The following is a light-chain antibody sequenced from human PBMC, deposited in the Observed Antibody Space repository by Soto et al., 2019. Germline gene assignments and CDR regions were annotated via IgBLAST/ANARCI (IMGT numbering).Light chain of an antibody. CDR3: AAWDDSLKGWV. J-gene: IGLJ3*02. CDR1: SSNIGSNT. CDR2: TNN. V-gene: IGLV1-44*01. Sequence: QSVLTQPPSASGTPGQRVTISCSGSSSNIGSNTVNWYQHLPGTAPKLLIYTNNQRPSGVPDRFSGSKSGTSASLAISGLQSEDEADYYCAAWDDSLKGWVFGGGTKVTVL.